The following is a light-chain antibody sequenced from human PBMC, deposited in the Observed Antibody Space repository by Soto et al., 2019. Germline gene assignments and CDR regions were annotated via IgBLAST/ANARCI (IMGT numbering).Light chain of an antibody. CDR1: ALPKQY. J-gene: IGLJ2*01. CDR2: KDN. CDR3: QSADSSGTYVV. Sequence: SYELTQAPSVSVSPGQTARITCSGDALPKQYAYWYQQKAGQAPVLVIYKDNERPSGIPERISGSSSGTTVTLTISGVQAEDEADYYCQSADSSGTYVVFGGGTKLTVL. V-gene: IGLV3-25*02.